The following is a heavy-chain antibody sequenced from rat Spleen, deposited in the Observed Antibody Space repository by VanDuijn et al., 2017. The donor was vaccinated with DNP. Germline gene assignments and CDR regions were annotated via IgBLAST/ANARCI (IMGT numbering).Heavy chain of an antibody. CDR1: GFPFNNHW. J-gene: IGHJ1*01. CDR3: ARGIITTLAYWSFDF. CDR2: ITPGGGNT. V-gene: IGHV5-31*01. D-gene: IGHD1-6*01. Sequence: EVQLMESGGDLVQPGRSLKLSCVASGFPFNNHWMTWIRQVPGKGLEWVASITPGGGNTYFPDSVKGRFTISRNNAKNTLYLQMDSLRSEDTATYYCARGIITTLAYWSFDFWGPGTMVTVSS.